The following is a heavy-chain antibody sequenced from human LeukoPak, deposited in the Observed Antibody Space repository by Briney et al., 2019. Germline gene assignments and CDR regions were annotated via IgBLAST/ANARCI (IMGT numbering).Heavy chain of an antibody. J-gene: IGHJ4*02. CDR1: GFTFSNYA. V-gene: IGHV3-23*01. CDR3: ARLDNSATSY. CDR2: ISADGAIT. D-gene: IGHD3/OR15-3a*01. Sequence: PGGSLRLSCAPSGFTFSNYAMIWVRQAPGKGLEWVSAISADGAITYYGASVKGRFTVSRDNSKNTLFLQMNSLSVEDTALYYCARLDNSATSYWGQGTPVTVSS.